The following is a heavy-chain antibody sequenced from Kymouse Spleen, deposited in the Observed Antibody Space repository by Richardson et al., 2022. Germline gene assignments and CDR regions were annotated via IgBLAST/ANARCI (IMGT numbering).Heavy chain of an antibody. CDR1: GFTFSSYS. V-gene: IGHV3-21*03. CDR2: ISSSSSYI. J-gene: IGHJ4*02. Sequence: EVQLVESGGGLVKPGGSLRLSCAASGFTFSSYSMNWVRQAPGKGLEWVSSISSSSSYIYYADSVKGRFTISRDNAKNSLYLQMNSLRAEDTAVYYCARWSIAAAGYYFDYWGQGTLVTVSS. D-gene: IGHD6-13*01. CDR3: ARWSIAAAGYYFDY.